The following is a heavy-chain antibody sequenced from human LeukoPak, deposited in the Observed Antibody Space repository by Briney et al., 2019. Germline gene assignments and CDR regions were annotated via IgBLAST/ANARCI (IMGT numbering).Heavy chain of an antibody. CDR2: IKQDGSEK. CDR3: ARERSDGAYDDY. J-gene: IGHJ4*02. D-gene: IGHD4-17*01. CDR1: GFTFSSYW. V-gene: IGHV3-7*01. Sequence: GRSLRLSCAASGFTFSSYWMSWVRQVPGKGLDLDATIKQDGSEKYYVDSVKGRFTISRDHAKNSLYLQVNSLRAENTAVYSGARERSDGAYDDYGSQATLVTV.